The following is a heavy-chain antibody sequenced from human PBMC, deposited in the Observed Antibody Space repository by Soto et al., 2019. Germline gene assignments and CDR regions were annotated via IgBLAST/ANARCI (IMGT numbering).Heavy chain of an antibody. J-gene: IGHJ6*02. CDR2: IYYSGST. CDR1: GGSISSSSYY. Sequence: SETLSLTCTVSGGSISSSSYYWGWIRQPPGKGLEWIGSIYYSGSTYYNPSLKSRVTISVDTSKNQFSLKLSSVTAADTAVYYCARLVRSIYGYRYCGMDVWGQGTTLTVSS. D-gene: IGHD3-10*01. V-gene: IGHV4-39*01. CDR3: ARLVRSIYGYRYCGMDV.